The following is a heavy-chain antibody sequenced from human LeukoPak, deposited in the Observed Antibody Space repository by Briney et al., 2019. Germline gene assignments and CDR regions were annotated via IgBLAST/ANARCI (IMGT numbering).Heavy chain of an antibody. D-gene: IGHD3-22*01. CDR3: AKGYDYYDSSGYPDY. V-gene: IGHV3-74*01. CDR1: GFTFSSYW. CDR2: IKGDGSST. J-gene: IGHJ4*02. Sequence: GGSLRLSCAASGFTFSSYWMHWVRHTPGKGLVWVSRIKGDGSSTSYADSVKGRFTISRDNAKNTLYLQMDSLRAEDTAVYYCAKGYDYYDSSGYPDYWGQGTLVTVSS.